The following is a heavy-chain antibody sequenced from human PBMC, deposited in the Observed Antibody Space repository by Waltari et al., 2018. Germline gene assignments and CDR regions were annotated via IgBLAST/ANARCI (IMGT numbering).Heavy chain of an antibody. CDR3: ARYLAYCGGDCYLAFDI. D-gene: IGHD2-21*01. CDR1: GGSISSGSYY. V-gene: IGHV4-61*02. Sequence: QVQLQESGPGLVKPSQTLSLTCTVSGGSISSGSYYWSWIRQPAGKGLEWIGRIYTSGSTNYTPSLKSRVTISVDTSKNQFSLKLSSVTAADTAVYYCARYLAYCGGDCYLAFDIWGQGTMVTVSS. J-gene: IGHJ3*02. CDR2: IYTSGST.